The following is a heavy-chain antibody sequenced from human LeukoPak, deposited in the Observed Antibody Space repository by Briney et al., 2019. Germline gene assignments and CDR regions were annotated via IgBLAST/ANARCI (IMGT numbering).Heavy chain of an antibody. D-gene: IGHD3-10*01. Sequence: PSGGSLRLSCAASGFTFNNYGMHWVRQAPGKGLEWVAFIRYDGRNKYYADSVKGRFTISRDNSKNTLYLQMNSLRAEDTAVYYCAKVRYYYGSGSYYPFDYWGQGTLVTVSS. J-gene: IGHJ4*02. CDR1: GFTFNNYG. CDR3: AKVRYYYGSGSYYPFDY. CDR2: IRYDGRNK. V-gene: IGHV3-30*02.